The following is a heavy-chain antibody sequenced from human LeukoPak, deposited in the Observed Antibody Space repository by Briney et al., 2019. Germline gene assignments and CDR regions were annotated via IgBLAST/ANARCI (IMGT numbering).Heavy chain of an antibody. CDR1: GGSISSYY. Sequence: PSETLSLTCTVSGGSISSYYWSWIRQPPGKGLEWIGYMLDTVTTKDNPSLKSRLTLSADTSKNQFSLRLTSVTAADTAVYYCATIKRGNIFGYFDFWGQGIPVTVSS. D-gene: IGHD5-18*01. CDR3: ATIKRGNIFGYFDF. J-gene: IGHJ4*02. CDR2: MLDTVTT. V-gene: IGHV4-4*09.